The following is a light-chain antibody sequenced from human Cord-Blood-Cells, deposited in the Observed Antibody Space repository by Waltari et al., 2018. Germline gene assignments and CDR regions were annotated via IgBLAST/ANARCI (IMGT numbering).Light chain of an antibody. CDR1: HSVSSN. Sequence: EIVMTQSPATLSVPPRERPTLSCRDSHSVSSNLACYQQRQSQAPRLLIYGAATRATGIPARFSGSGSGTDFTLTSSSLQSEDVAVYYCQQYNNWPRTFGQGTKVEIK. V-gene: IGKV3-15*01. CDR3: QQYNNWPRT. J-gene: IGKJ1*01. CDR2: GAA.